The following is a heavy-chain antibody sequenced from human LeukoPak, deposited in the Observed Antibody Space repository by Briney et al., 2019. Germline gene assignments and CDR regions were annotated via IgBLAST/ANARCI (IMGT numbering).Heavy chain of an antibody. CDR1: GGSFSGYY. CDR3: AGAPVCSSTSCHNWFDP. D-gene: IGHD2-2*01. Sequence: SETLSLTCAVYGGSFSGYYWSWIRQPPGKRLEWIGEINHSGSTNYNPSLKSRVTISVDTSKNQFSLKLSSVTAADTAVYYCAGAPVCSSTSCHNWFDPWGQGTLVTVSS. CDR2: INHSGST. J-gene: IGHJ5*02. V-gene: IGHV4-34*01.